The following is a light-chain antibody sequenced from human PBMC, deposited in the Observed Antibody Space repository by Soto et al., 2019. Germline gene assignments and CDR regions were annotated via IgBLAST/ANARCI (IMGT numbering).Light chain of an antibody. CDR1: QSVSSY. CDR3: QQRSNWPWT. J-gene: IGKJ1*01. V-gene: IGKV3-11*01. Sequence: EILLTQSPATLSLSPGERAPPSRRASQSVSSYLAWYQQKPGQAPRLLIYDASNRATGIPARFSGSGSGTDFTLTISSLEPEDFAVYYCQQRSNWPWTFGQGTKVDIK. CDR2: DAS.